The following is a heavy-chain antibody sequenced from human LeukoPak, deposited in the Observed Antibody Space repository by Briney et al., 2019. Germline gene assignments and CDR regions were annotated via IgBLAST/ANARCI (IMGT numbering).Heavy chain of an antibody. CDR2: IIPILGIA. CDR3: ARSPRYCSSTSCYLVREDAFDI. D-gene: IGHD2-2*01. Sequence: ASVKVSCKASGGTFSSYAISRVRQAPGQGLEWMGRIIPILGIANYAQKFQGRVTITADKSTSTAYMELSSLRSEDTAVYYCARSPRYCSSTSCYLVREDAFDIWGQGTMVTVSS. CDR1: GGTFSSYA. J-gene: IGHJ3*02. V-gene: IGHV1-69*04.